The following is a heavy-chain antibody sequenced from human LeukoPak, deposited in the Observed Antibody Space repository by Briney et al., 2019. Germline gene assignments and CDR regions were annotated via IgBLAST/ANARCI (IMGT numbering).Heavy chain of an antibody. D-gene: IGHD1-26*01. CDR1: GGSISSYY. V-gene: IGHV4-59*08. CDR2: IYYSGST. Sequence: SETLSLTCTVSGGSISSYYWSWIRQPPGKGLEWIGCIYYSGSTDYNPSLKSRVTISMDRSKNQFSLKLSSVTAADTAVYYCARARGSYYGFDYWGQGTLVTVSS. CDR3: ARARGSYYGFDY. J-gene: IGHJ4*02.